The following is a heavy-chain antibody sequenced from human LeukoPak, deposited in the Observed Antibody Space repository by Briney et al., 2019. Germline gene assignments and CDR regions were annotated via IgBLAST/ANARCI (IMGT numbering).Heavy chain of an antibody. D-gene: IGHD3-3*01. CDR3: AKATLMRYYDFWSGYVYYYGMDV. CDR2: ISYDGSNK. J-gene: IGHJ6*02. CDR1: GFTFSSYG. Sequence: GGSLRLSCAASGFTFSSYGMHWVRQAPGKGLEWVAVISYDGSNKYYADSVKGRFTISRDNSKNTLYLQMNSLRAGDTAVYYCAKATLMRYYDFWSGYVYYYGMDVWGQGTTVTVSS. V-gene: IGHV3-30*18.